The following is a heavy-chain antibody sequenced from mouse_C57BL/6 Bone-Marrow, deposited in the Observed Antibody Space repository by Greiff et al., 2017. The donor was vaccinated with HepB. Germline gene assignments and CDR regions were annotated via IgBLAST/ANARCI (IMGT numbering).Heavy chain of an antibody. CDR3: ARYGY. D-gene: IGHD1-1*01. CDR1: GYTFTDYY. CDR2: INPYNGGT. V-gene: IGHV1-19*01. J-gene: IGHJ2*01. Sequence: EVQLQQSGPVLVKPGASVKMSCKASGYTFTDYYMNWVNQSHGKSLEWIGVINPYNGGTSYNQKFKGKATLTVDKSSSTAYMELNSLTSEDSAVYYCARYGYWGQGTTLTVAS.